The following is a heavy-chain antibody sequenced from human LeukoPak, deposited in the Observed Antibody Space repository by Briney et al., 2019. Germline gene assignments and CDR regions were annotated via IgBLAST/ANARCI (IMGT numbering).Heavy chain of an antibody. J-gene: IGHJ6*02. D-gene: IGHD2-15*01. CDR2: IYHSGST. CDR1: GGSISSSNYY. V-gene: IGHV4-39*01. CDR3: ARRTPPYYYGMDV. Sequence: PSETLSLTCSVSGGSISSSNYYWGWIRQPPGKGLEWIGSIYHSGSTYYNPSLKSRVSISVDTSKNQFSLKLSSVTAADTAVYFCARRTPPYYYGMDVWGQGTTVTVPS.